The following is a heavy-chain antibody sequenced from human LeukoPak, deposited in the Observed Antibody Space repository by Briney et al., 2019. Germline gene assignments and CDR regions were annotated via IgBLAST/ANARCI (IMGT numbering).Heavy chain of an antibody. Sequence: GGSLRLSCAASGFTFRSYAMNWVRQAPGKGLEWVSYISTTSTTIYHADSVKGRFTVSRDNDKNSLYLQMNSLRAEDTAVYYCAREGVGPVTMIRWDYWDQGTLVTVSS. V-gene: IGHV3-48*01. CDR1: GFTFRSYA. CDR3: AREGVGPVTMIRWDY. CDR2: ISTTSTTI. D-gene: IGHD3-22*01. J-gene: IGHJ4*02.